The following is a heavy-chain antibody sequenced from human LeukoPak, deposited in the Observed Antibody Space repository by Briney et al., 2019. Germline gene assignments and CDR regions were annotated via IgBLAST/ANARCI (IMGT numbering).Heavy chain of an antibody. V-gene: IGHV4-39*07. CDR2: IYYSGST. CDR1: GGSISSSSYY. CDR3: ARGHEAAGTGFDY. J-gene: IGHJ4*02. D-gene: IGHD6-19*01. Sequence: SETLSLTCTVSGGSISSSSYYWGWIRQPPGKGLEWIGSIYYSGSTYYNPSLKSRVTISVDTSKNQFSLKLSSVIAADTAVYYCARGHEAAGTGFDYWGQGTLVTVSS.